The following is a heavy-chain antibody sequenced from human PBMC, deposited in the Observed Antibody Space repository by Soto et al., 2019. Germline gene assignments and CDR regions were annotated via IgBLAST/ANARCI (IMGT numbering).Heavy chain of an antibody. CDR1: GYTFTSYG. J-gene: IGHJ6*02. V-gene: IGHV1-18*01. D-gene: IGHD4-17*01. CDR2: ISAYNGNT. Sequence: ASGKVSCKASGYTFTSYGISWVRQAPGRGLEWMGWISAYNGNTNYAQKLQGRVTMTTDTSTSTAYMELRSLRSDDTAVYYCARDRTSTTGALVYFSYYGMDVWGQGTTVTVSS. CDR3: ARDRTSTTGALVYFSYYGMDV.